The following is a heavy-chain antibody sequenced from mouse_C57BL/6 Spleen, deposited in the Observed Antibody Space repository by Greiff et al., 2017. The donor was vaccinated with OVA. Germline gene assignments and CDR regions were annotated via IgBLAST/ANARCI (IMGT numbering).Heavy chain of an antibody. Sequence: VKLVESGAELVRPGASVKLSCKASGYTFTSYGISWVKQRPGQGLEWIGEIYPRSGYTNYNEKFKGKATLTADKSSSTAYMQLRSLTSEDSAVDYCASRGSSYDFDYWGQGTTLTVSS. V-gene: IGHV1-81*01. J-gene: IGHJ2*01. CDR2: IYPRSGYT. CDR1: GYTFTSYG. D-gene: IGHD1-1*01. CDR3: ASRGSSYDFDY.